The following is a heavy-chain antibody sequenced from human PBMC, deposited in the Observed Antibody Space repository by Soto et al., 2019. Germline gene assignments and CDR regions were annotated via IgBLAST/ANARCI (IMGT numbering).Heavy chain of an antibody. J-gene: IGHJ6*02. V-gene: IGHV1-69*13. CDR1: GGTFSSYA. D-gene: IGHD2-15*01. Sequence: PVKVSCKASGGTFSSYAISWVRQAPGQGLEWMGGIIPIFGTANYAQKFQGRVTITADESTSTAYMELSSLRSEDTAVYYCATGYCSGRSCYQYYYYYYGMDVWGQGTTVTVSS. CDR3: ATGYCSGRSCYQYYYYYYGMDV. CDR2: IIPIFGTA.